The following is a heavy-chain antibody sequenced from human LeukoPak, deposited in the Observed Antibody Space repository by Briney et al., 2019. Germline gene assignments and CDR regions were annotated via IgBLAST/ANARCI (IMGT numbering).Heavy chain of an antibody. J-gene: IGHJ3*02. CDR3: ARGGSGWYGEAFDI. CDR2: IYYTGST. Sequence: SETLSLTCTVSAGSISTYYWTWIRQPPGKGLEWIGYIYYTGSTNYNPSLKSRVTISVDTSKNQFSLRLSSVTAADTAVYYCARGGSGWYGEAFDIWGRGTMVTASS. CDR1: AGSISTYY. V-gene: IGHV4-59*01. D-gene: IGHD6-19*01.